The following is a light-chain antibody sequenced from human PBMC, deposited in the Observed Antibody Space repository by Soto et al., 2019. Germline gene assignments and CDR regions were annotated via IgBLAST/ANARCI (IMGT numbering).Light chain of an antibody. CDR2: EVT. Sequence: QSALTQPPSASGSPGQSVTISCTGTRSDVAGYNFVSWYQQHPGKAPKLIIYEVTKRPSGVPDRFSGSKSGNTASLTVSGLQAEDEAHYYCGSYAGFNNFVFGTGTKATVL. V-gene: IGLV2-8*01. CDR1: RSDVAGYNF. CDR3: GSYAGFNNFV. J-gene: IGLJ1*01.